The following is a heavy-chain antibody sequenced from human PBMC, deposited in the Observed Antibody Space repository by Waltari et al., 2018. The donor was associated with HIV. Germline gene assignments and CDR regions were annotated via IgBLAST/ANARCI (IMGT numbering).Heavy chain of an antibody. D-gene: IGHD2-15*01. CDR2: IKSKTDGGTT. CDR3: TTKYPYGGNEDY. V-gene: IGHV3-15*01. Sequence: EVQLVESGGGLVKPGGSLRLSCAASGFTFSNAWMSWVRQAPGKGLEWVGRIKSKTDGGTTDYASPVKGRFTISRDDSKNTLYLQMNSLKTEDTAVYYCTTKYPYGGNEDYWGQGTLVTVSS. J-gene: IGHJ4*02. CDR1: GFTFSNAW.